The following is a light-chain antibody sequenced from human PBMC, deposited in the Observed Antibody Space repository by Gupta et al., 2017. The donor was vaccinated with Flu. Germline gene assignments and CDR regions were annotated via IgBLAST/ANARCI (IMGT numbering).Light chain of an antibody. J-gene: IGLJ3*02. CDR3: TSYTSSTPLV. CDR1: SRDVGGYNY. V-gene: IGLV2-14*01. CDR2: EVK. Sequence: QSALSQPAFVSGSPGQSLTISRTGTSRDVGGYNYVAWYQQYPGKAPILMFYEVKNRPSGVSHRFSCSKAGKTASMIIAALQPEDDDYYYCTSYTSSTPLVFGGGTKLTVV.